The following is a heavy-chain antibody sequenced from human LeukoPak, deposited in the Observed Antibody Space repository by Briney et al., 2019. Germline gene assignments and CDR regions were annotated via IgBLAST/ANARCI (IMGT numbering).Heavy chain of an antibody. CDR3: ARMVMSSGWYFDY. Sequence: SETLSLTYAVYGGSFSGYYWSWIRHPPGKGLEWIGEINHSGSTNYNPSLKSRVTISVDTSKSQFSLKLSSVTAADTAVYYCARMVMSSGWYFDYWGQGTLVTVSS. CDR2: INHSGST. V-gene: IGHV4-34*01. J-gene: IGHJ4*02. D-gene: IGHD6-19*01. CDR1: GGSFSGYY.